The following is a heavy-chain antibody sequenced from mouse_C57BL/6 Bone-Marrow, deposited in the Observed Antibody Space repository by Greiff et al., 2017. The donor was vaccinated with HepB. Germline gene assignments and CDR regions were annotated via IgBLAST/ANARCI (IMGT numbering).Heavy chain of an antibody. D-gene: IGHD2-1*01. CDR2: IDPSDSYT. J-gene: IGHJ3*01. Sequence: VQLQQPGAELVKPGASVKLSCKASGYTFTSYWMQWVKQRPGQGLEWIGEIDPSDSYTNYNQKFKGKATVTVDTSSSTAYMQLSSLTSEDSAVDYCARSGIYSAFDYWGQGTPVTVSS. V-gene: IGHV1-50*01. CDR3: ARSGIYSAFDY. CDR1: GYTFTSYW.